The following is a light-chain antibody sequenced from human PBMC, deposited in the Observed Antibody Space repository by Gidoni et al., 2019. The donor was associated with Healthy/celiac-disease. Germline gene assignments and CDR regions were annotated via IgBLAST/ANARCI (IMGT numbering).Light chain of an antibody. CDR3: QQYGSSVRT. CDR1: QSVSNRY. V-gene: IGKV3-20*01. J-gene: IGKJ2*01. CDR2: GAS. Sequence: EIVLTQSPGTLSLSPGERATLSCRASQSVSNRYLAWYQQKPGQAPRLLIYGASSRATGIPDRFSGSGSGTDFTFTISRLEPEDLAVYYCQQYGSSVRTFGQGTKLEIK.